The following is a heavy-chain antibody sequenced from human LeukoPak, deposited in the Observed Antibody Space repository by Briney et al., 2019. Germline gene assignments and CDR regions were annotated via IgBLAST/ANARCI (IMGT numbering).Heavy chain of an antibody. Sequence: SETLSLTCNVSGGSISSGAYYWSWIRQHPGEGLEWIGYIYYTGNTYYNPSLKSRVTISVDTSKNEFSLKLSSVTAADTAVYYCARDYLYCSDGSCDFIGFDRWGQGTLVTVSS. J-gene: IGHJ5*02. V-gene: IGHV4-31*03. CDR3: ARDYLYCSDGSCDFIGFDR. D-gene: IGHD2-15*01. CDR1: GGSISSGAYY. CDR2: IYYTGNT.